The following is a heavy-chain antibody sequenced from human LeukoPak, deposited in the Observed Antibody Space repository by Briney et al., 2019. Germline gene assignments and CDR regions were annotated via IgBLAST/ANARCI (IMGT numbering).Heavy chain of an antibody. CDR1: GYTFNTYG. CDR3: ARTAPGTPLGGYYYYMGV. V-gene: IGHV1-18*01. Sequence: ASVKVSCKASGYTFNTYGINWVRQAPGQGLEWMGWISAYNGNTNYAQNFRDRVTMTTDTSTSTAYMELRSLRSDDTAVYYCARTAPGTPLGGYYYYMGVWGKGTTVTVSS. CDR2: ISAYNGNT. D-gene: IGHD1/OR15-1a*01. J-gene: IGHJ6*03.